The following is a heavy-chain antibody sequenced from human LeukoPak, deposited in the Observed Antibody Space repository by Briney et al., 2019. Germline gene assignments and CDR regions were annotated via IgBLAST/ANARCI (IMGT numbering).Heavy chain of an antibody. CDR1: GFTFSSYA. J-gene: IGHJ4*02. D-gene: IGHD1-26*01. V-gene: IGHV3-23*01. Sequence: GGSLRLSCAASGFTFSSYAMSWVRQAPGKGLEWVSAISGSGGSTYYADSVKGRFTISRDNSKNTLYLQMNSLRAEDTAVYYCAKDPLGGSYSGYFDYWGQGTLVTVSS. CDR2: ISGSGGST. CDR3: AKDPLGGSYSGYFDY.